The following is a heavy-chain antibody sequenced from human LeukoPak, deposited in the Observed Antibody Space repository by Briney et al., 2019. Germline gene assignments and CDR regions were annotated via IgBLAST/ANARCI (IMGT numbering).Heavy chain of an antibody. D-gene: IGHD6-6*01. CDR1: GYTFTSFG. CDR3: AREYGSSSSADY. V-gene: IGHV1-18*01. CDR2: ISAYNGDT. J-gene: IGHJ4*02. Sequence: ASVKVSSKTSGYTFTSFGISWVRQATGQGLEWMGWISAYNGDTTYAQKLQDRVTMTADTSTSTAYMEMRSLRSDDTAVYYCAREYGSSSSADYWGQGTLVTVSS.